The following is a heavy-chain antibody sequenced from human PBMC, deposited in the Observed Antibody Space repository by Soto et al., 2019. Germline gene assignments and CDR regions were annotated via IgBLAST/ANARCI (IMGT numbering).Heavy chain of an antibody. V-gene: IGHV3-74*01. Sequence: EVQLVESGGGLVQPGGSLRLSCAASGFTFSSYWMHWVRQAPGKGLVWVSRVNSDGSSTNYADSVKGRFTISRDNAKNTLYLQMNSLRAEDTAVYYCAKDGATRAWFGPWGQGTLVTVSS. D-gene: IGHD1-26*01. CDR2: VNSDGSST. J-gene: IGHJ5*02. CDR1: GFTFSSYW. CDR3: AKDGATRAWFGP.